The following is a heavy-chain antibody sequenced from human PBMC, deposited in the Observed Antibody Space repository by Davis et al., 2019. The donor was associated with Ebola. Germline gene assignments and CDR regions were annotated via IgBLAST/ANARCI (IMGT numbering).Heavy chain of an antibody. V-gene: IGHV3-53*01. CDR3: ARGLFSRGRDY. CDR1: GFTVSSNY. J-gene: IGHJ4*02. D-gene: IGHD6-13*01. CDR2: IYSGGST. Sequence: GESLKISCAASGFTVSSNYMSWLRQAPGKGLEWVSVIYSGGSTYYADSVKGRFTISRDNSKNTLYLQMNSLRAEDTAVYYCARGLFSRGRDYWGQGTLVTVSS.